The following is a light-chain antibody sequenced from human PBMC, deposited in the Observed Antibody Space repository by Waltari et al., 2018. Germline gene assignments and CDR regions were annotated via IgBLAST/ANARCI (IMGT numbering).Light chain of an antibody. CDR1: SLRTRS. V-gene: IGLV3-19*01. Sequence: SSELTQDPAVSVALGQSVRITCQGDSLRTRSASWYQLKPGQAPVLVIYGKDKRPSGIPDRISGYSSGATSSLTITGAQAEDEADYYCSSRNGRANQVVFAGGTKVTVL. CDR2: GKD. CDR3: SSRNGRANQVV. J-gene: IGLJ3*02.